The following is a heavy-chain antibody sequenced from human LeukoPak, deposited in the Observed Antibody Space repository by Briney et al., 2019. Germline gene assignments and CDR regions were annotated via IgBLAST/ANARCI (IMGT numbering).Heavy chain of an antibody. CDR1: GYTFTSYG. CDR2: ISAYNGNT. D-gene: IGHD5-12*01. Sequence: ASVKVSCEASGYTFTSYGISWVRQAPGQGLEWMGWISAYNGNTNYAQKLQGRVTMTTDTSTSTAYMELRSLRSDDTAVYYCAREPDIGYDWAPGDYWGQGTLVTVSS. CDR3: AREPDIGYDWAPGDY. V-gene: IGHV1-18*01. J-gene: IGHJ4*02.